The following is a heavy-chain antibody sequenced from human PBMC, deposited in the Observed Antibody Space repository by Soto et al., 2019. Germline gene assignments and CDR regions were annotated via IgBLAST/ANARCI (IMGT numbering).Heavy chain of an antibody. CDR3: ARLSASSKLRGVVIN. V-gene: IGHV4-4*02. CDR1: GGSISSDNC. J-gene: IGHJ4*02. D-gene: IGHD3-10*01. CDR2: IYHSGNT. Sequence: SETLSLTCSFSGGSISSDNCWSFVRQTPGMGLEWIGEIYHSGNTNYNPSLKSRVSMSVDKSKNQFSLKVTSVTAADTALYYCARLSASSKLRGVVINWGQGTLVTVS.